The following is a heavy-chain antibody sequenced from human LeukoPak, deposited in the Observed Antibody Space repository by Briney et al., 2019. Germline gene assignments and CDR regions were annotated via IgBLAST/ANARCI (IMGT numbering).Heavy chain of an antibody. J-gene: IGHJ4*02. CDR2: ISWDGGST. CDR1: RFTFDDYT. CDR3: AKDIYYYGSGSYYPDY. Sequence: PGGYLRLSCAASRFTFDDYTMHWVRQAPGKGLEWVSLISWDGGSTYYADSVKGRFTISRDNSKNSLYLQMNSLRTEDTALYYCAKDIYYYGSGSYYPDYWGQGTLVTVSS. D-gene: IGHD3-10*01. V-gene: IGHV3-43*01.